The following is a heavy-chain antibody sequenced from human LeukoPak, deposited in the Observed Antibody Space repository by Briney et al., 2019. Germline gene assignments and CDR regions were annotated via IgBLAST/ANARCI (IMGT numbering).Heavy chain of an antibody. V-gene: IGHV3-23*01. CDR2: ISGSGSGGST. J-gene: IGHJ4*02. D-gene: IGHD3-22*01. CDR3: AKGAYYDL. Sequence: GGSLRLSCAASGFTFSSYWMSWVRQAPGKGLEWVSSISGSGSGGSTYYADSVKGRFTISRDNSKNTLYLQMNSLRAEDTAVYYCAKGAYYDLWGQGTLVTVSS. CDR1: GFTFSSYW.